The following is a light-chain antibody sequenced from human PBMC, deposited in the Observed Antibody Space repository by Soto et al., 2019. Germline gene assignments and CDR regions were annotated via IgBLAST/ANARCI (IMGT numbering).Light chain of an antibody. J-gene: IGKJ4*01. CDR1: QSVSSNY. Sequence: EIVLTQSPGSLSLSPGERATLSCRASQSVSSNYLAWYQQKPGQAPRLLIYGASNRATGIPDRFSGSGSGTDFTLTISRLEPEDFAVYSGQQYGSSPLTFGGGTKVEIK. CDR2: GAS. CDR3: QQYGSSPLT. V-gene: IGKV3-20*01.